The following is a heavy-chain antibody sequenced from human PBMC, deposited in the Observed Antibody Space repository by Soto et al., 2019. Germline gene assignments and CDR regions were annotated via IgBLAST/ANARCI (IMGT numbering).Heavy chain of an antibody. CDR3: ARDLADAGDLPRYYYDSSGYLDY. J-gene: IGHJ4*01. CDR2: ISAYNGNT. Sequence: RASVKVSCKASGYTFTSYGISWVRQAPGQGLEWMGWISAYNGNTNYAQKLQGRVTMTTDTSTSTAYMELRSLRSDDTAVYYCARDLADAGDLPRYYYDSSGYLDYWG. CDR1: GYTFTSYG. D-gene: IGHD3-22*01. V-gene: IGHV1-18*01.